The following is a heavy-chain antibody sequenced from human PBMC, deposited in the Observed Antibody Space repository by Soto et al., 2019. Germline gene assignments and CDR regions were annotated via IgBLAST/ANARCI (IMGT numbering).Heavy chain of an antibody. CDR2: TYYKSTWYN. J-gene: IGHJ4*02. CDR3: ARAWGSGWYLDY. CDR1: GYSVSTYSAA. Sequence: QVQLQQSGPGLVKPSQTLSLTCAVSGYSVSTYSAAWTWIRQSPSRGLEWLGRTYYKSTWYNDYAESVRSRIRINPDTSKNQFSLQLNSVTPDDTAVYCCARAWGSGWYLDYWGQGILVTVSS. D-gene: IGHD6-19*01. V-gene: IGHV6-1*01.